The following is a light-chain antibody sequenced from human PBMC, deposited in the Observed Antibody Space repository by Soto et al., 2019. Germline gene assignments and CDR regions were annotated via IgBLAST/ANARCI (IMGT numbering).Light chain of an antibody. CDR1: SRDVAGYDY. V-gene: IGLV2-14*01. CDR3: SSHTSGSTGV. CDR2: EVT. Sequence: QSVLTQPASVSGSPGQSIAISSNGPSRDVAGYDYASWYQQQPDKAHKLMIYEVTKRPSGFSNRFSGSKSGNTASLTISGLQAEDEADYYCSSHTSGSTGVFGTGTKVTVL. J-gene: IGLJ1*01.